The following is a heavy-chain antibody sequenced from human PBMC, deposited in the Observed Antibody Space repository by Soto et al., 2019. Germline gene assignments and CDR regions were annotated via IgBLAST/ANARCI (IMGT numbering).Heavy chain of an antibody. J-gene: IGHJ5*02. Sequence: SETLSLTCTVSGGSISSGDYYWSWIRQPPGKGLEWIGYIYYSGSTYYNPSLKSRVTVSVDTSKNQFSLKLSSVTAADTAVYYCARERVSTNWFDPWGQGTLVTVSS. V-gene: IGHV4-30-4*01. CDR2: IYYSGST. CDR1: GGSISSGDYY. CDR3: ARERVSTNWFDP.